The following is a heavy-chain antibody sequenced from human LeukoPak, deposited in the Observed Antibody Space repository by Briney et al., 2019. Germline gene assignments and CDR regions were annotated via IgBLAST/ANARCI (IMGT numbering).Heavy chain of an antibody. CDR3: ARGSPPRRNYDSRGYYSYYFDY. CDR2: INPNSCGT. Sequence: GASVRVSCKASGYTFTGYYMHWVRHAPGQGLEGMGWINPNSCGTNYAQKFQGRVTMTTDTSTSTVYMELRSLRSDDTAVYYCARGSPPRRNYDSRGYYSYYFDYWGQGTLVTVSS. D-gene: IGHD3-22*01. CDR1: GYTFTGYY. J-gene: IGHJ4*02. V-gene: IGHV1-2*02.